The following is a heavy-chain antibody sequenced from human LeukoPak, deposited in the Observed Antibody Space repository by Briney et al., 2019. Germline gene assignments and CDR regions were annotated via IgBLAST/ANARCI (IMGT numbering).Heavy chain of an antibody. V-gene: IGHV3-23*01. CDR3: AKGDVVVVPAALEFDY. CDR1: GFTFSSYA. Sequence: GGSLRLSCAASGFTFSSYAMSWVRQAPGKGLEWASAISGSGGSTYYADSVKGRFTISRDNSKNTLYLQMNSLRAEDTAVYYCAKGDVVVVPAALEFDYWGQGTLVTVSS. D-gene: IGHD2-2*01. CDR2: ISGSGGST. J-gene: IGHJ4*02.